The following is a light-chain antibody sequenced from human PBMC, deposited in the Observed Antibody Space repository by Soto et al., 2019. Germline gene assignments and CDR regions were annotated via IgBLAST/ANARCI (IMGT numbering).Light chain of an antibody. Sequence: EIVLTQSPGTLSLSPGERATLSCRASQSVSSSYVAWYQQKPGQGPRLLIHGASSRATGIPDRFSGSGSGTDFTLTISRLEPEDFAVYYCQQYGSSPRTFGQGTKVEIK. J-gene: IGKJ1*01. V-gene: IGKV3-20*01. CDR2: GAS. CDR3: QQYGSSPRT. CDR1: QSVSSSY.